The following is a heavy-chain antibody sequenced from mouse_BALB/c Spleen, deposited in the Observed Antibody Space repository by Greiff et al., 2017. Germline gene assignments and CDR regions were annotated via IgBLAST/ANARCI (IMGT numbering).Heavy chain of an antibody. J-gene: IGHJ3*01. V-gene: IGHV5-12-2*01. CDR3: ARHEEVRPWFAY. CDR1: GFTFSSYT. CDR2: ISNGGGST. D-gene: IGHD2-14*01. Sequence: EVHLVESGGGLVQPGGSLKLSCAASGFTFSSYTMSWVRQTPEKRLEWVAYISNGGGSTYYPDTVKGRFTISRDNAKNTLYLQMSSLKSEDTAMYYCARHEEVRPWFAYWGQGTLVTVSA.